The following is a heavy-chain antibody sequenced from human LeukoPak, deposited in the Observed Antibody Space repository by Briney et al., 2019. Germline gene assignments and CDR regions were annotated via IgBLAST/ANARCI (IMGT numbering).Heavy chain of an antibody. D-gene: IGHD2-21*02. CDR1: GFTFSNYA. CDR3: AKSLGSVAVTANDY. J-gene: IGHJ4*02. CDR2: ISGSGGIT. V-gene: IGHV3-23*01. Sequence: GGSLRLSCAASGFTFSNYAMSWVRQAPGKGLEWLSAISGSGGITYYADSVKGRFTISRDNSKNTLYLQMNSLRAEDTAVYYCAKSLGSVAVTANDYWGQGTLVTVSS.